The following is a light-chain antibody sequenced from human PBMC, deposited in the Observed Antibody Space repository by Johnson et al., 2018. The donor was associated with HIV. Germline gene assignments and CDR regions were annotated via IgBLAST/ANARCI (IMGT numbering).Light chain of an antibody. Sequence: QSVLTQSPSVSAAPGQKVSISCSGNSCDIGNNYVSSHQQLPGTAHKLLIYYIKKRPSGIPDRISGSKSGTSATLGITGLPTGDEADYYCGTWDSRLSAGHVFGTGTKVTVL. CDR2: YIK. V-gene: IGLV1-51*01. J-gene: IGLJ1*01. CDR1: SCDIGNNY. CDR3: GTWDSRLSAGHV.